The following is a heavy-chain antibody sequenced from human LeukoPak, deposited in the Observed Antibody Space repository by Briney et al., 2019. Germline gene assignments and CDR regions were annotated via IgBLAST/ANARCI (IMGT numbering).Heavy chain of an antibody. D-gene: IGHD2-2*01. Sequence: GGSLRLSCAASGFTFSSYAMSWVRQAPGKGLEWVSAISGSGGSTYYADSVKGRFTISRDNSKNMLYLQMTSLRAEETAVYYCAKGGNVVVVNFMDVWGKGTTITVSS. CDR2: ISGSGGST. CDR1: GFTFSSYA. CDR3: AKGGNVVVVNFMDV. J-gene: IGHJ6*03. V-gene: IGHV3-23*01.